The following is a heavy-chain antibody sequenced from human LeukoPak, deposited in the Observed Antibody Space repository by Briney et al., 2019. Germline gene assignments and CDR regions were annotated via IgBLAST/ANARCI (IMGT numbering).Heavy chain of an antibody. CDR1: GGSISSGGYY. V-gene: IGHV4-30-2*01. Sequence: SETLSLTCTVSGGSISSGGYYWSWIRQPPGKGLEWIGYIYHSGSTYYNPSLKSRVTMSVDTSKNQFSLKLSSVTAADTAVYYCARGGTIKNGMDVWGQGTTVTVSS. CDR2: IYHSGST. D-gene: IGHD1-14*01. CDR3: ARGGTIKNGMDV. J-gene: IGHJ6*02.